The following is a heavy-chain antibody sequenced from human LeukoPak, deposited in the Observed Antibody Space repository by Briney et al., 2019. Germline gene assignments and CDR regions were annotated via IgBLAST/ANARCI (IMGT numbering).Heavy chain of an antibody. CDR2: ISGSGGIT. CDR3: AKASVTVTTFNWFDP. Sequence: PGGSLRLSCAASGFTFSSYAMHWVRQAPGKGLEWVSTISGSGGITYYADSVKGRFTISRDNSKNMLYLQMNSLRAEDTAVYYCAKASVTVTTFNWFDPWGQGTLVTVSS. D-gene: IGHD4-17*01. V-gene: IGHV3-23*01. J-gene: IGHJ5*02. CDR1: GFTFSSYA.